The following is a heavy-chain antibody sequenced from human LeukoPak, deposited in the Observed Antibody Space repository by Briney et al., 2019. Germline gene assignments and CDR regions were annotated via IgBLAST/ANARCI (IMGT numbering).Heavy chain of an antibody. CDR1: GYTFTSYY. CDR3: ARDKDVITFGGVIVRGYFDY. V-gene: IGHV1-46*01. J-gene: IGHJ4*02. CDR2: INPSGGST. Sequence: ASVKVSCKASGYTFTSYYMHWVRQAPGQGLEWMGIINPSGGSTSYAQKFQGRVTMTRDTSTSTVYMELSSLRSEDTAVYCCARDKDVITFGGVIVRGYFDYWGQGTLVTVSS. D-gene: IGHD3-16*02.